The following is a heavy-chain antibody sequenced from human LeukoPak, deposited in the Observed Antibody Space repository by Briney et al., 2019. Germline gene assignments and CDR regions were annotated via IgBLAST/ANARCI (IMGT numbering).Heavy chain of an antibody. CDR3: ARDPRDENGDWCFDY. Sequence: ASVKVSCKASGYTFSNYGISWVRQAPGQGLEWMGWISGFNGNTNYAQKFQGRVTMTTDTSTNTAYMELRSLRSDDTAVYYCARDPRDENGDWCFDYWGQGTLVTVSS. CDR2: ISGFNGNT. V-gene: IGHV1-18*01. CDR1: GYTFSNYG. J-gene: IGHJ4*02. D-gene: IGHD3/OR15-3a*01.